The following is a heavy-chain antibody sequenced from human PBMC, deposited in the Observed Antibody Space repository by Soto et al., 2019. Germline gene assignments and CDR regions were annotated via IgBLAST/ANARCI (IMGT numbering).Heavy chain of an antibody. CDR1: GFTFSSYW. J-gene: IGHJ4*02. CDR2: IRTSGGST. D-gene: IGHD5-12*01. Sequence: PGGSLRLSCAASGFTFSSYWMHWVRQAPGKGLEWVSTIRTSGGSTYYADSVKGRFTISRDNSMNTLFLHMNSLRAEDTAIYYCAKGGYTSPFDYWGLGTLVTVSS. V-gene: IGHV3-23*01. CDR3: AKGGYTSPFDY.